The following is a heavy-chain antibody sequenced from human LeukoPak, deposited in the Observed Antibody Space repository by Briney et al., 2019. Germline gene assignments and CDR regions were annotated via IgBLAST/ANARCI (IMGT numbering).Heavy chain of an antibody. CDR3: AKGISSGWYDWFDP. D-gene: IGHD6-19*01. J-gene: IGHJ5*02. V-gene: IGHV3-30*18. CDR2: ISYDGSNK. Sequence: GGSLRLSCAASGFTFSSYGMHWVRQAPGKGLEWVAVISYDGSNKYYADSVKGRFTISRDNAKNSLYLQMNSLRAEDTALYYCAKGISSGWYDWFDPWGQGTLVTVSS. CDR1: GFTFSSYG.